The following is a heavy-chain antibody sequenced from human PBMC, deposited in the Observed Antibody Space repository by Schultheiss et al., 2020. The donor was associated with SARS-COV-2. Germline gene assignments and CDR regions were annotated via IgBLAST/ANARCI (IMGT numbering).Heavy chain of an antibody. Sequence: GGSLRLSCAASGFTFSTYAMSWVRQAPGKGLEWVSGISGNGGVTYYADSVKGRFTISRDNSKNTLYLQMNSLRAEDTAVYYCARDLGGFYWYFDLWGRGTLVTVSS. D-gene: IGHD3-16*01. CDR3: ARDLGGFYWYFDL. CDR2: ISGNGGVT. J-gene: IGHJ2*01. CDR1: GFTFSTYA. V-gene: IGHV3-23*01.